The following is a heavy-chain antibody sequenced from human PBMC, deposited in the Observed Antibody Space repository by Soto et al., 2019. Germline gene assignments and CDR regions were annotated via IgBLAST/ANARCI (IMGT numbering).Heavy chain of an antibody. J-gene: IGHJ6*02. CDR3: ARFCSSTSCYGYYYGMDV. Sequence: ASVKVSCKASGYTFTSYGISWVRQAPGQGLEWMGWISAYNGNTNYAQKLQGRVTMTTDTSTSTAHMELRSLRSDDTAVYDCARFCSSTSCYGYYYGMDVWGQGTTVTVSS. D-gene: IGHD2-2*01. CDR2: ISAYNGNT. V-gene: IGHV1-18*01. CDR1: GYTFTSYG.